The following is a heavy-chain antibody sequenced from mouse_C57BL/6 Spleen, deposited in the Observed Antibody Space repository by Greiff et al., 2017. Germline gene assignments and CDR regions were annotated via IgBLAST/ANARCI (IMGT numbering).Heavy chain of an antibody. Sequence: VQLQQPGAELVKPGASVKLSCKASGYTFTSYWMHWVKQRPGQGLEWIGMIYPNSGSTNYNEKFKSKATLTVDKSSSTAYMQLSSLTSEDSAFYYCARLGPGGQYYFAFWGQGTTLTGSS. J-gene: IGHJ2*01. D-gene: IGHD4-1*01. CDR2: IYPNSGST. CDR3: ARLGPGGQYYFAF. V-gene: IGHV1-64*01. CDR1: GYTFTSYW.